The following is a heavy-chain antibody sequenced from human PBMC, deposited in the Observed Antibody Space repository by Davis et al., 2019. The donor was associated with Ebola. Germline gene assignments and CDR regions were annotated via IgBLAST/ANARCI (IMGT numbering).Heavy chain of an antibody. J-gene: IGHJ6*02. CDR1: GFTFSSYA. V-gene: IGHV3-23*01. CDR3: AKDHVCSSTSCYTLGYYYGMDV. D-gene: IGHD2-2*02. CDR2: ISGSGGST. Sequence: PGGSLRLSCAASGFTFSSYAMSWVRQAPGKGLEWVSAISGSGGSTYYADSVKGRFTISRDNSKNTLYLQMNSLRAEDTAVYYCAKDHVCSSTSCYTLGYYYGMDVWGQGTTVTVSS.